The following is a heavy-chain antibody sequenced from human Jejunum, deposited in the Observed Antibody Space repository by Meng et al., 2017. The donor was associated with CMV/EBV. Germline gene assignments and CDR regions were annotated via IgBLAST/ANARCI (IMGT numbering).Heavy chain of an antibody. V-gene: IGHV3-21*01. CDR1: GFALDTKM. CDR2: ISSSSKYI. Sequence: SWAASGFALDTKMMTWVRQAPGKGLEWVATISSSSKYIHYSPSMTGRLTVSRDNAKNLLYLQINTLSAEDTAVYFCATVRNNPEFDLWGQGTLVTVSS. J-gene: IGHJ4*02. CDR3: ATVRNNPEFDL.